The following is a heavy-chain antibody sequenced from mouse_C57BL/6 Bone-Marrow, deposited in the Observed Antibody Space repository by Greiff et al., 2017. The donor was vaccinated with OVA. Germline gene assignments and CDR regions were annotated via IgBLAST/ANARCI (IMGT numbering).Heavy chain of an antibody. CDR1: GYTFTDHT. CDR3: ARKAGLYYYAMDY. D-gene: IGHD2-2*01. CDR2: IYPRDGST. Sequence: VQLVESDAELVKPGASVKISCKVSGYTFTDHTIHWMKQRPEQGLEWIGYIYPRDGSTKYNEKFKGKATLTADKSSSTAYMQLNSLTSEDSAVYFCARKAGLYYYAMDYWGQGTSVTVSS. V-gene: IGHV1-78*01. J-gene: IGHJ4*01.